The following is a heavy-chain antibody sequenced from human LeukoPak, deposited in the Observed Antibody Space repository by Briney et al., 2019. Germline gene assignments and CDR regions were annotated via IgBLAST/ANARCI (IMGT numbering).Heavy chain of an antibody. CDR2: IDHSGST. CDR1: DESFSGYY. CDR3: ARHESSYYYDSSGYYGWYFRDYYYYGMDA. V-gene: IGHV4-34*01. D-gene: IGHD3-22*01. J-gene: IGHJ6*02. Sequence: PSETLSLTCAVYDESFSGYYCSWIRQPPRKGLEWIGEIDHSGSTNYNPSLQSRVTISVDTSKNQFSLKLSSVTAADTAVYYCARHESSYYYDSSGYYGWYFRDYYYYGMDAWGQGTTVTVSS.